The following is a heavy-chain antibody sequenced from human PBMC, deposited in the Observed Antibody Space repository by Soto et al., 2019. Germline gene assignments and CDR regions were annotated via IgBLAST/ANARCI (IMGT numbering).Heavy chain of an antibody. V-gene: IGHV3-33*01. CDR2: IWYDGSNK. D-gene: IGHD1-26*01. CDR1: GFTFSSYG. CDR3: ARDKYSGSYLGEDY. J-gene: IGHJ4*02. Sequence: QVQLVESGGGVVQPGRSLRLSCAASGFTFSSYGMHWVRQAPGKGLEWVAVIWYDGSNKYYADSVKGRFTISRDNSKNTLYLQMNSLRAEDTAVYYCARDKYSGSYLGEDYWGQGTLVTVSS.